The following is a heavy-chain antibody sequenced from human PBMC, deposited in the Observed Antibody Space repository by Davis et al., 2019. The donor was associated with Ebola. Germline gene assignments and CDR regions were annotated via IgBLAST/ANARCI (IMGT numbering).Heavy chain of an antibody. D-gene: IGHD3-9*01. CDR2: VSDSGGST. Sequence: GESLKISCAASGFSFSSYAMSWVRQAPGKSLEWVSAVSDSGGSTYYADSVKGRFTVSRDNSKNTLFLQMNSLRAEDSALYYCAKVRRRLYDILTGFDYWGQGTLVTVSS. J-gene: IGHJ4*02. V-gene: IGHV3-23*01. CDR3: AKVRRRLYDILTGFDY. CDR1: GFSFSSYA.